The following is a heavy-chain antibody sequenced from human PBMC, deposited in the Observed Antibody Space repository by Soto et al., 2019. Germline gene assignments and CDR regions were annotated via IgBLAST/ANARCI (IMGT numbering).Heavy chain of an antibody. CDR3: ARGGTRIDY. CDR2: ISAYNGNT. CDR1: GYTFTNFG. V-gene: IGHV1-18*01. J-gene: IGHJ4*02. Sequence: QVQLVQSGAEVKKPGASVKVSCKASGYTFTNFGISWVRQAPGQGLEWMGWISAYNGNTNYAQKVQGRVTMTTDTSTSTDDMEVRSLRFDDTAVYYCARGGTRIDYWGQGTLVTVSS. D-gene: IGHD3-16*01.